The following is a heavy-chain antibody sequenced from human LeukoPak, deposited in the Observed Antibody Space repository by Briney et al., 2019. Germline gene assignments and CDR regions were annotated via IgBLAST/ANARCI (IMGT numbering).Heavy chain of an antibody. CDR1: GGSISSSSYY. CDR2: IYYSGST. J-gene: IGHJ4*02. CDR3: ASAIAVAEGHFDY. D-gene: IGHD6-19*01. Sequence: PSETLSLTCTVSGGSISSSSYYWGWIRQPPGKGLEWIGSIYYSGSTYYNPSLKSRVTISVDTSKNQFSLKLSSVTAADTAVYYCASAIAVAEGHFDYWGQGTLVTVSS. V-gene: IGHV4-39*07.